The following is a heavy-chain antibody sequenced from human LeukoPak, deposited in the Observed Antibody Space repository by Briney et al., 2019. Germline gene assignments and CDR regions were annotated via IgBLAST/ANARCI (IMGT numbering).Heavy chain of an antibody. CDR1: GYTFTNYY. J-gene: IGHJ5*02. Sequence: ASVKVSCKASGYTFTNYYMHWVRQAPGQGLEWMGIINPSGGSTSYAQKFQGRVTMTRDTSTSTVYMELSSLRSEDTAVYYCARTVSTGNSGWNWFDPWGQGTLVTVSS. D-gene: IGHD5/OR15-5a*01. CDR2: INPSGGST. CDR3: ARTVSTGNSGWNWFDP. V-gene: IGHV1-46*01.